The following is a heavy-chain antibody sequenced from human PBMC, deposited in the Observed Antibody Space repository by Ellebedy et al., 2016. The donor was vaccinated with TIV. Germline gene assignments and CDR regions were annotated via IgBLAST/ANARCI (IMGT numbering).Heavy chain of an antibody. D-gene: IGHD1-26*01. V-gene: IGHV4-61*01. CDR3: ASARVGATTSNGMDV. Sequence: SETLSLXCTVSGGSVSSGSYYWSWIRQPPGKGLEWIGYIYYSGSTNYNPSLKSRVTISEDTSKNQFSLKLSSVTAADTAVYYCASARVGATTSNGMDVWGQGTTVTVSS. CDR1: GGSVSSGSYY. CDR2: IYYSGST. J-gene: IGHJ6*02.